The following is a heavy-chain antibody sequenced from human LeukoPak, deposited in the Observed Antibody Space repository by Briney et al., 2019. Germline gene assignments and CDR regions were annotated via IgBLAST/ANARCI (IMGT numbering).Heavy chain of an antibody. CDR3: ARERGYSYGPGDGVDY. V-gene: IGHV1-69*04. CDR1: GGTFSSYA. D-gene: IGHD5-18*01. CDR2: IIPIFGIA. J-gene: IGHJ4*02. Sequence: SVKVSCTASGGTFSSYAISWVRRAPGQGLEWMGRIIPIFGIANYAQKFQGRVTITADKSTSTAYMELSSLRSEDTAVYYCARERGYSYGPGDGVDYWGQGTLVTVSS.